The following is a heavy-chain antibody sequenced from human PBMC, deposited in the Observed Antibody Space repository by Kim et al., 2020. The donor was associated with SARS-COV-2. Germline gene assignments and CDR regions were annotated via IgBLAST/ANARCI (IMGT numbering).Heavy chain of an antibody. D-gene: IGHD2-15*01. J-gene: IGHJ6*02. CDR1: GGSFSGYY. V-gene: IGHV4-34*01. CDR2: INHSGST. Sequence: SETLSLTCAVYGGSFSGYYWSWIRQPPGKGLEWIGEINHSGSTNYNPSLKSRVTISVDTSKNQFSLKLSSVTAADTAVYYCARVPRDRFLLRFNYYYGMDVWGQGTTVTVSS. CDR3: ARVPRDRFLLRFNYYYGMDV.